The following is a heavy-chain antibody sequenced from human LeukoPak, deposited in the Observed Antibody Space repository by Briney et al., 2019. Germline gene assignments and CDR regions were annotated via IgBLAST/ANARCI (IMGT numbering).Heavy chain of an antibody. CDR1: GGSISDSH. Sequence: SETLSLTCTVSGGSISDSHWSWIRQPPGKGLEWIGNIHTSGGSNYSPSLKSRVTISLDMSRNQFSLRLSSVTAADTAVCYCARGRSAVVTPDYYYYYCMDVWGKGTTVTVSS. J-gene: IGHJ6*03. V-gene: IGHV4-4*09. D-gene: IGHD4-23*01. CDR3: ARGRSAVVTPDYYYYYCMDV. CDR2: IHTSGGS.